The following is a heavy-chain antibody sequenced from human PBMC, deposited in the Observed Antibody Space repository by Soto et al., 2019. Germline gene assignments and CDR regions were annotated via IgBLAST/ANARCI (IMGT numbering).Heavy chain of an antibody. Sequence: SETLSLTCAVYGGSFIGYYCTFVGHPPVKWLEWIVEINHSGNTNYNPSLKSRVTISVDTSKNQFSLKLSSVTAADMAVYYCARVRSTFRSPSSSKYYFYGMDVWGQGTTVTVSS. J-gene: IGHJ6*02. CDR3: ARVRSTFRSPSSSKYYFYGMDV. V-gene: IGHV4-34*01. CDR1: GGSFIGYY. CDR2: INHSGNT. D-gene: IGHD6-13*01.